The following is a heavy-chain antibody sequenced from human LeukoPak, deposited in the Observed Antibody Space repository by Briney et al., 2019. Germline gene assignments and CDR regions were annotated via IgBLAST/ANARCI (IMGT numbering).Heavy chain of an antibody. J-gene: IGHJ6*04. CDR3: ARDIYDILTGSIYGMDV. CDR1: GGSVSSGSYY. Sequence: SETLSLTCPVSGGSVSSGSYYWSWIRQPPGKGLEWIGYIYYSGSTNYNPSLKSRVTISVDTSKNQFSLKLSSVTAADTAVYYCARDIYDILTGSIYGMDVWGKGTTVTVSS. V-gene: IGHV4-61*01. D-gene: IGHD3-9*01. CDR2: IYYSGST.